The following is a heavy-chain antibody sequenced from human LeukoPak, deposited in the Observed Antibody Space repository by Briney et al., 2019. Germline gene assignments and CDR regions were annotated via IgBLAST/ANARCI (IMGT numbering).Heavy chain of an antibody. D-gene: IGHD5-12*01. Sequence: GGSLRLSCATSGFTFSSYWMSWVRQAPGKGLEWVANIKQDGSEKYYVDSVKGRFTISRDNAKNSLYLQMNSLRAEDTAVYYCARVAGGYDSPLDAFDIWGQGTMVTVSS. J-gene: IGHJ3*02. V-gene: IGHV3-7*01. CDR3: ARVAGGYDSPLDAFDI. CDR2: IKQDGSEK. CDR1: GFTFSSYW.